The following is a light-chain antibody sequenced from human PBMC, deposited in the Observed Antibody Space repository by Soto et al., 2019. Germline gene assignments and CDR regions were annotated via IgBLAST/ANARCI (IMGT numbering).Light chain of an antibody. CDR3: AAWDDSLNGSYV. V-gene: IGLV1-44*01. CDR1: SSNIGSNT. J-gene: IGLJ1*01. CDR2: SNN. Sequence: QSVVTQPPSASGTPGQRGTISCSGSSSNIGSNTVNRYQQRPGTAPKRLIYSNNQRPSGVPDRFSGSKSGTSASLAISGLQSEDEADYYCAAWDDSLNGSYVFGTGTKGTVL.